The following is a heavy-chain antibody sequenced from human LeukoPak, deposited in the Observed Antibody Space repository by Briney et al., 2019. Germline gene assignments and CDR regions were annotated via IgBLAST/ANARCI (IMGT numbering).Heavy chain of an antibody. J-gene: IGHJ5*02. Sequence: ASGKVSCKASGHTFASYGISCVRQAPGQGLEWMGWISAYNGNTNYAQKLQGRVTMTTDTSTSTAYMELRRLRSDATAVYYCARDRGYCTNGVCYREWFDPWGQGTLVTVSS. CDR3: ARDRGYCTNGVCYREWFDP. V-gene: IGHV1-18*01. CDR1: GHTFASYG. D-gene: IGHD2-8*01. CDR2: ISAYNGNT.